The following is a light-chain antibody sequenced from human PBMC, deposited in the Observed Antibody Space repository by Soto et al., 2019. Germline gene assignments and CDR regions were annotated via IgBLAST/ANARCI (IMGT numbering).Light chain of an antibody. CDR1: QNVYNN. CDR2: DAS. J-gene: IGKJ4*01. CDR3: QQCRNWPLT. Sequence: EIVMTQSPATLSVSPGEGATLSCKASQNVYNNLAWYQQRPGQLPRLLIYDASTRATGISARFSGSGYGTEFTLTISSLLSEDFAVYFCQQCRNWPLTFGGGTKVDIK. V-gene: IGKV3-15*01.